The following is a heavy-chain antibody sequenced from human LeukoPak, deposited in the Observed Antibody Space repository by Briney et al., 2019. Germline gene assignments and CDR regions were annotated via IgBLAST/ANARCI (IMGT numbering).Heavy chain of an antibody. V-gene: IGHV1-2*04. CDR3: ARANFLYCSSTSCLFDY. J-gene: IGHJ4*02. CDR1: GYTFTDYY. Sequence: GASVKVSCKASGYTFTDYYMHWVRLAPGQGPEWMGWINPNSGGTNYVQKFQGWVTMTRDTSINTAYMELSRLTSDDTAVYYCARANFLYCSSTSCLFDYWGQGTLVTVSS. CDR2: INPNSGGT. D-gene: IGHD2-2*01.